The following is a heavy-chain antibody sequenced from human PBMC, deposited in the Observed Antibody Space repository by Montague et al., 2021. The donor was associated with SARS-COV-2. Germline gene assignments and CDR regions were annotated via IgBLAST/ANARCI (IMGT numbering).Heavy chain of an antibody. V-gene: IGHV4-59*12. CDR1: GGSISNYY. CDR3: ARGGGYYNFGVDL. Sequence: SETLSLTCTVSGGSISNYYWSWIRQPPGSGLEWIGYIYYSGSTDYSPSLKSRVTISLDTSKNQFSLKVTSVTAADTAVYYCARGGGYYNFGVDLWGPGTTVTVSS. D-gene: IGHD3-22*01. CDR2: IYYSGST. J-gene: IGHJ6*02.